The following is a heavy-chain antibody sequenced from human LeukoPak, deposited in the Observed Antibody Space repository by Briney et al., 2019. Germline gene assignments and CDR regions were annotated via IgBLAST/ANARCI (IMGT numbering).Heavy chain of an antibody. CDR1: GFTFSSYA. CDR2: ISGSGGST. D-gene: IGHD3-10*01. Sequence: GGSLRLSCAASGFTFSSYAMSWVRQAPGKGLECGSAISGSGGSTYYADSAKGRFTISRDNSKNTLYLQMNSLRAEDTAVYYCAKDRDDGSGTDYFDYWGQGTLVTVSS. V-gene: IGHV3-23*01. CDR3: AKDRDDGSGTDYFDY. J-gene: IGHJ4*02.